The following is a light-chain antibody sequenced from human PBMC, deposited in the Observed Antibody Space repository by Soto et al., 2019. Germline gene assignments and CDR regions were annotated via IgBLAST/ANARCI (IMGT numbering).Light chain of an antibody. CDR2: EAS. V-gene: IGKV3-11*01. CDR1: QSVSTY. J-gene: IGKJ5*01. Sequence: EIVLTQSPATLSLSPGERATLSCRASQSVSTYLAWYQQKPGQAPRLLIYEASNGATGIPARFSGSGSGTDFTLTISSLEPEDFAVYYCQQSSSWPSTTFGQGTRLEIK. CDR3: QQSSSWPSTT.